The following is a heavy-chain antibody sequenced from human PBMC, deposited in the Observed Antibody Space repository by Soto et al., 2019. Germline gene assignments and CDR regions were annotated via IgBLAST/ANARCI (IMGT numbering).Heavy chain of an antibody. Sequence: QVQLVQSGAEVKKPGASVKVSCKASGYTFTSYGISWVRQAPGQGLEWMGWIRAYNGNTNYAQKLQGRLTMPTDTSTSTAYMELRSLRSDAPALYYCATDLPTMDAWGQGTTVTVSS. CDR1: GYTFTSYG. CDR2: IRAYNGNT. CDR3: ATDLPTMDA. J-gene: IGHJ6*02. V-gene: IGHV1-18*01.